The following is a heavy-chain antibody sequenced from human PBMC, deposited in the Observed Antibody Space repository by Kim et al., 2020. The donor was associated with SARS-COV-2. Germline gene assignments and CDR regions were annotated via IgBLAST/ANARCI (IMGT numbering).Heavy chain of an antibody. CDR3: AKVLDDVRDCSGGSCYLGYYYYYGMDV. J-gene: IGHJ6*02. CDR2: ISGSGGST. D-gene: IGHD2-15*01. CDR1: GFTFSSYA. V-gene: IGHV3-23*01. Sequence: GGSLRLSCAASGFTFSSYAMSWVRQAPGKGLEWVSAISGSGGSTYYADSVKGRFTISRDNSKNTLYLQMNSLRAEDTAVYYCAKVLDDVRDCSGGSCYLGYYYYYGMDVWGQGTTVTVSS.